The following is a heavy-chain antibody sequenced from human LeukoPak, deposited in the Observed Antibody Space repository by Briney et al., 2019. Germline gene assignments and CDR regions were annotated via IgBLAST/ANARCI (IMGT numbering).Heavy chain of an antibody. CDR1: GGTFSSYA. CDR2: IIPIFGTA. D-gene: IGHD3-22*01. V-gene: IGHV1-69*05. J-gene: IGHJ4*02. CDR3: ARHRAYYYDSSGYYYD. Sequence: SVKVFCKASGGTFSSYAISWVRQAPGQGLEWMGGIIPIFGTANYAQKFQGRVTITTDESTSTAYMELSSLRSEDTAVYYCARHRAYYYDSSGYYYDWGQGTLVTVSS.